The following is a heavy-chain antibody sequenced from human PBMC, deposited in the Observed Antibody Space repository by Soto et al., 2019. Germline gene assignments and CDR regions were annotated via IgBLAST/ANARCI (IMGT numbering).Heavy chain of an antibody. CDR2: TSFDGSDE. J-gene: IGHJ6*02. V-gene: IGHV3-30*18. D-gene: IGHD6-13*01. CDR1: GFTFSSYG. Sequence: QVQLVESGGGVVQPGRSLRLSCAASGFTFSSYGMHWVRQAPGKGLEWVAVTSFDGSDEYNADSVKGRFTIARDTSKNTLYLQMTSLRPDDTAVYYCAKDLGYRSPYYGMAVRGQGTTVTVSS. CDR3: AKDLGYRSPYYGMAV.